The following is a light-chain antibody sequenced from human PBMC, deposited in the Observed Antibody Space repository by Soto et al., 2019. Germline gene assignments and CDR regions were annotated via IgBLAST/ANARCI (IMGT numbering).Light chain of an antibody. Sequence: QSALTQPASVSGSPGQSITISCTGTSSDVGTYNLVSWYQQYPGKAPKLMIYEVSKRPSGVSNRFSGSKSGNTASLTISGLQAEDEADYYCCSYAGSSTHVFGFGTKLTVL. CDR1: SSDVGTYNL. J-gene: IGLJ1*01. CDR2: EVS. V-gene: IGLV2-23*02. CDR3: CSYAGSSTHV.